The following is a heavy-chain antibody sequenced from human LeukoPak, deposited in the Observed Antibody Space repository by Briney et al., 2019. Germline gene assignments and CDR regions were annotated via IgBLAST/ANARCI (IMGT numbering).Heavy chain of an antibody. V-gene: IGHV4-39*01. Sequence: SETLSLTCTVSGGSISSSSYYWGWIRQPPGKGLEWIGSIYYSGSTYYNPSLKSRVTISVDTSKNQFSLKLSSVTAADTAVHYCARHERGLLWFELNWFDPWGQGTLVTVSS. CDR1: GGSISSSSYY. CDR2: IYYSGST. CDR3: ARHERGLLWFELNWFDP. D-gene: IGHD3-10*01. J-gene: IGHJ5*02.